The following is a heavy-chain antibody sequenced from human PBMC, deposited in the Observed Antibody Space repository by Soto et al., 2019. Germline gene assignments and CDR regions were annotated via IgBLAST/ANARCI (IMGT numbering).Heavy chain of an antibody. CDR2: IRGSGGST. V-gene: IGHV3-23*01. CDR3: AKANDVDFYYYYMDV. J-gene: IGHJ6*03. CDR1: GFTFSSYA. D-gene: IGHD1-1*01. Sequence: GGSLRLSCAASGFTFSSYAMSWVRQAPGKGLEWVSAIRGSGGSTYYADSVKGRFTISRANSKNTLYLQMNSLRAEDTAVYYCAKANDVDFYYYYMDVWGKGTTVTVSS.